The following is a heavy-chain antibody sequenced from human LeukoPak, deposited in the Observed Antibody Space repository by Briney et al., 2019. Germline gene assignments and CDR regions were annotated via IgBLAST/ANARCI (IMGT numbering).Heavy chain of an antibody. D-gene: IGHD6-19*01. CDR3: ARDGNQWLDYYYYGMDV. CDR2: ISYDGSNK. Sequence: GGSLRLSCAASGFTFSSYAMHWVRQAPGKGLEWVAVISYDGSNKYYADSVKGRFTVSRDNSKNTLYLQMNSLRAEDTAVYYCARDGNQWLDYYYYGMDVWGQGTTVTVSS. CDR1: GFTFSSYA. V-gene: IGHV3-30*04. J-gene: IGHJ6*02.